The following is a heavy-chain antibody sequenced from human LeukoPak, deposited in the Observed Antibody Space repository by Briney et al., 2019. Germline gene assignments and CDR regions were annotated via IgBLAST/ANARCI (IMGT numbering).Heavy chain of an antibody. CDR2: IYSGRP. J-gene: IGHJ4*02. CDR1: GVSLSTYY. V-gene: IGHV4-59*01. Sequence: SETLSLTCTVSGVSLSTYYWSWLRQPPGRALEYVGYIYSGRPNYNPSLKSRVTMTVDTSKKQFSLILRSVTAADTAVYYCARERPIPRDFDYWGQGTLVTVSS. CDR3: ARERPIPRDFDY.